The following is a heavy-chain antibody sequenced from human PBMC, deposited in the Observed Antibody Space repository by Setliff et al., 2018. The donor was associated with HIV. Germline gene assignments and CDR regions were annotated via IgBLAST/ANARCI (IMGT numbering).Heavy chain of an antibody. CDR1: GGSFSGHS. J-gene: IGHJ4*02. Sequence: SETLSLTCAVYGGSFSGHSWTWVRQPPGQGLEWIGEIYYSGNTNYNPSLKSRVTMSVDKPKNHLSLKLSSVTAADTALYYCAKGTPSCSFCFDNWGLGTLVTVSS. CDR2: IYYSGNT. CDR3: AKGTPSCSFCFDN. D-gene: IGHD2-15*01. V-gene: IGHV4-34*01.